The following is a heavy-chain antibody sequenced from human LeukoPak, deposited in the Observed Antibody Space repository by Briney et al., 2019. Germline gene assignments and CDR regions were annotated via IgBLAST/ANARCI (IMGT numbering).Heavy chain of an antibody. D-gene: IGHD3-10*01. Sequence: PSETLSLTCTVSGGSISSYYWSWIRQPAGKGLEWIGRIYTSGSTDYNPSLKSRVTMSVDTSKNQFSLKLSSVTAADTAVYYCAGGRIWFGEGDAFDIWGQGTMVTVSS. CDR1: GGSISSYY. CDR3: AGGRIWFGEGDAFDI. J-gene: IGHJ3*02. V-gene: IGHV4-4*07. CDR2: IYTSGST.